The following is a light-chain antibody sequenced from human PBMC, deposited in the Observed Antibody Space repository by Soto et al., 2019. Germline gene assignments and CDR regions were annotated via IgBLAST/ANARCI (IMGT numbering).Light chain of an antibody. V-gene: IGLV2-23*01. J-gene: IGLJ2*01. CDR3: AAWDDSLNGVV. CDR2: EGT. Sequence: QSVLTQPASVSGPLGQSIVISCTGSSSDIGSYDLVSWYQQYPGKAPKVVIFEGTKRPSGVSNRFSGSKSGNTASLTISGLQTEDEADYYCAAWDDSLNGVVFGGGTKLTVL. CDR1: SSDIGSYDL.